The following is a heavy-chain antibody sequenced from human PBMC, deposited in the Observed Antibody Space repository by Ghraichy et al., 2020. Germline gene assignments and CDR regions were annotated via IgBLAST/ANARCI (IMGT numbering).Heavy chain of an antibody. CDR3: ARAVTQPITNYYYYMDV. CDR1: GFTFSSYS. J-gene: IGHJ6*03. V-gene: IGHV3-21*01. Sequence: LSLTCAASGFTFSSYSMNWVRQAPGKGLEWVSSISSSSSYIYYADSVKGRFTISRDNAKNSLYLQMNSLRAEDTAVYYCARAVTQPITNYYYYMDVWGKGTTVTVSS. D-gene: IGHD4-23*01. CDR2: ISSSSSYI.